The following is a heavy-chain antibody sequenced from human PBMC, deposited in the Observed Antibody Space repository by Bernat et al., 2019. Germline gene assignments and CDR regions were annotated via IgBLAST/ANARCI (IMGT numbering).Heavy chain of an antibody. CDR3: ARVRRATADSSLDY. V-gene: IGHV4-59*01. J-gene: IGHJ4*02. CDR1: GGSISSYY. D-gene: IGHD1-26*01. CDR2: IYYSGST. Sequence: QVQLQESGPGLVKPSETLSLTCTVSGGSISSYYWSWIRQPPGKGLEWIGYIYYSGSTNYNPSLKSRVTISVDTSKNQFSLKLSSVTAADTAVYYCARVRRATADSSLDYWGQGTLVTVSS.